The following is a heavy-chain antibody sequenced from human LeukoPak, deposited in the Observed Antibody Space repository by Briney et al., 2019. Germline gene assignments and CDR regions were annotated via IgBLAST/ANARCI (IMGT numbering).Heavy chain of an antibody. V-gene: IGHV3-21*01. CDR3: ARGGGSGYYVPQNWFDP. J-gene: IGHJ5*02. Sequence: KPGGSLRLSCAASGFTFSIYSMNWVRQAPGKGLEWVSSISSIGNHIYYADSVKGRFTISRDNAKNSLYLQMNSLSVEDTAVYYCARGGGSGYYVPQNWFDPWGQGALVTVSS. CDR2: ISSIGNHI. CDR1: GFTFSIYS. D-gene: IGHD3-3*01.